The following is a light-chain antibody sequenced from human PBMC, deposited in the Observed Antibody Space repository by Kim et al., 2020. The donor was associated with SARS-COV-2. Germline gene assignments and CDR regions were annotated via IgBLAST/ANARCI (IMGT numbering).Light chain of an antibody. CDR3: MQALQTQYT. CDR2: LGS. CDR1: QCLVHSNGCNY. Sequence: EPASISCGSSQCLVHSNGCNYLDWYLQKPGQSPRLLIYLGSNRASGVPDRFSGSGSGTDFTLKISRVEAEDVGVYYCMQALQTQYTFGQGTKLEI. V-gene: IGKV2-28*01. J-gene: IGKJ2*01.